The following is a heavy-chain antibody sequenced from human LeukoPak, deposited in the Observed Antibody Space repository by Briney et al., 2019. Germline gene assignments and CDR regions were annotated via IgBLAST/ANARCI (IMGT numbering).Heavy chain of an antibody. Sequence: KASETLSLTCTVSGGSISSGGYYWSWIRQHPGKGLEWIGYIYYSGSTYYNPSLKSRVTISVDTSKNQFSLKLSSVTAADTAVYYCARGAVATRAFDYWGQGNPGHRLL. D-gene: IGHD5-12*01. CDR3: ARGAVATRAFDY. CDR2: IYYSGST. CDR1: GGSISSGGYY. V-gene: IGHV4-31*03. J-gene: IGHJ4*02.